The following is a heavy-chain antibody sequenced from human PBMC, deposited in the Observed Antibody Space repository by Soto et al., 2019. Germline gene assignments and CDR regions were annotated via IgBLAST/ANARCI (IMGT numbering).Heavy chain of an antibody. Sequence: GGSLRLSCAASGFTFSSYGMHWVRQAPGKGLEWVAVIWYDGSNKYYADSVKGRFTISRDNSKNTLYLQMNSLRAEDTAVYYCARAGYCSSTSCYAIDYWGQGTLVTVSS. D-gene: IGHD2-2*01. V-gene: IGHV3-33*01. J-gene: IGHJ4*02. CDR1: GFTFSSYG. CDR2: IWYDGSNK. CDR3: ARAGYCSSTSCYAIDY.